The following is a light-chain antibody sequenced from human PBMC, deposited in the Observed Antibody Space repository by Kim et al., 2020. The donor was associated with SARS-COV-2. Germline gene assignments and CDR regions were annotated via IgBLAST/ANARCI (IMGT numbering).Light chain of an antibody. Sequence: ASVGDRVTITCQASQGISNYLTWYQQKPGKVPKLLIYDASTLESGVPSRFSGSGSGTDFTLTISSLQPEDVATYYCQKYNNAPLTFGQGTKVDIK. CDR2: DAS. J-gene: IGKJ1*01. V-gene: IGKV1-27*01. CDR1: QGISNY. CDR3: QKYNNAPLT.